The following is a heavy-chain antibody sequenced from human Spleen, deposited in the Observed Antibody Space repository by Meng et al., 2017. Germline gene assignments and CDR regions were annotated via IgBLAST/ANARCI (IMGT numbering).Heavy chain of an antibody. CDR3: AQTRGYSYGYFDY. CDR1: GFTFSSYS. CDR2: ISSSSGYI. Sequence: GESLKISCAASGFTFSSYSMNWVRQAPGKGLEWVSSISSSSGYIYYADSVKGRFTISRDNAKNSLYLQMNSLRAEDTAIYFCAQTRGYSYGYFDYWGQGTLVTVSS. V-gene: IGHV3-21*04. D-gene: IGHD5-18*01. J-gene: IGHJ4*02.